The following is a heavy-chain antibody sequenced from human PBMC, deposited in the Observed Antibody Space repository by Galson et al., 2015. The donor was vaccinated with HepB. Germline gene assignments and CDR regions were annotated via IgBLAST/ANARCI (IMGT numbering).Heavy chain of an antibody. J-gene: IGHJ4*02. V-gene: IGHV3-30*03. CDR3: VSNQYVPGSYFIFDH. Sequence: SLRLSCAASGFTFTNYGMHWVRQAPGKGREWVSFISSDVKHTFYADSVRGRFAISRDNSQNTIYLQMNSLTTEDSGIYYCVSNQYVPGSYFIFDHWGQGTLVTVSS. CDR1: GFTFTNYG. CDR2: ISSDVKHT. D-gene: IGHD3-10*01.